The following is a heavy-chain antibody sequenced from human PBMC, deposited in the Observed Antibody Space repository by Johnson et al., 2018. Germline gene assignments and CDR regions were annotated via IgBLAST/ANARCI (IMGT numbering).Heavy chain of an antibody. CDR2: ISWDGGST. Sequence: VQLVESGGGLVQPGGSLRLSCAASGFTFSSYAMSWVRQAPGKGLEWVSLISWDGGSTYYADSVKGRFTISRDNSKNSLYLQMNSLRTEDTALYYCAKDIWRGQLVHAHDAFDIWGQGTMVTVSS. V-gene: IGHV3-43*02. CDR3: AKDIWRGQLVHAHDAFDI. D-gene: IGHD6-6*01. J-gene: IGHJ3*02. CDR1: GFTFSSYA.